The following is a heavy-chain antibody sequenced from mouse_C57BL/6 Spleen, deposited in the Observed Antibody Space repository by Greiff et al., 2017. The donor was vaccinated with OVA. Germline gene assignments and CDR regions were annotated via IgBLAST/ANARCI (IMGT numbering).Heavy chain of an antibody. D-gene: IGHD1-1*01. CDR3: ARLDYGSIFDY. J-gene: IGHJ2*01. Sequence: ESGPGLVKPSQSLSLTCSVTGYSITSGYYWNWIRQFPGNKLEWMGYISYDGSNNYNPSLKNRISITRDTSKNQFFLKLNSVTTEDTATYYCARLDYGSIFDYWGQGTTLTVSS. CDR2: ISYDGSN. V-gene: IGHV3-6*01. CDR1: GYSITSGYY.